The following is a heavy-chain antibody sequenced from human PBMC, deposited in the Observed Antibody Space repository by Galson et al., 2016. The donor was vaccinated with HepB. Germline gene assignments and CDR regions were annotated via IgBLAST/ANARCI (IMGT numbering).Heavy chain of an antibody. CDR2: IGSGGYDT. CDR1: GFTFSSFA. D-gene: IGHD1-1*01. J-gene: IGHJ4*02. CDR3: AKERLVRRIFDY. V-gene: IGHV3-23*01. Sequence: SLRLSCAASGFTFSSFAMGWVRQAPGKGLEWVSVIGSGGYDTHYADSVQGRFTISRDNSNNTLCLQMNGLRAEDTAVYYCAKERLVRRIFDYWGQGTLVTVSS.